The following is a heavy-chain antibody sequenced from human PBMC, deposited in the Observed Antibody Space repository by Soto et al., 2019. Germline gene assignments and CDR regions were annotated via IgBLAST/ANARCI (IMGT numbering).Heavy chain of an antibody. D-gene: IGHD5-18*01. CDR1: GGSISSYY. V-gene: IGHV4-59*01. CDR2: IYYSGST. CDR3: AREGYSYGYRGTLDY. Sequence: QVQLQESGPGLVKPSETLSLTCTVSGGSISSYYWSWIRQPPGKGLEWIGYIYYSGSTNYNPSLNSRVTISVDTSKTPFSLKLSSVTAADTAVYYCAREGYSYGYRGTLDYWGQGTLVTVSS. J-gene: IGHJ4*02.